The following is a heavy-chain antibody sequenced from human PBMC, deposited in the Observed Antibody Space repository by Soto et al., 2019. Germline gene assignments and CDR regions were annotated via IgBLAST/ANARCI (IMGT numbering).Heavy chain of an antibody. D-gene: IGHD5-12*01. CDR2: IYNPGSTA. CDR3: VRGNTGYGNFDY. V-gene: IGHV3-74*01. J-gene: IGHJ4*02. CDR1: VFTFSSYW. Sequence: PVGSLRLSCAASVFTFSSYWMHWVRQAPGKGLVWVARIYNPGSTASYADSVKGRFTISRDNAKNTLYLQMSSLTVEDTAVFYCVRGNTGYGNFDYWGQGSLDTVSS.